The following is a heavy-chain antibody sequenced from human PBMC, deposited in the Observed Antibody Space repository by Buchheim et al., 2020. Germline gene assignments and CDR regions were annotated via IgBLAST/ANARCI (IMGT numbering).Heavy chain of an antibody. CDR2: ISYDGSNK. CDR3: ARAGITMIVVGDYFDY. J-gene: IGHJ4*02. CDR1: GFTFSSYA. Sequence: QVQLVESGGGVVQPGRSLRLSCAASGFTFSSYAMHWVRQAPGKGLEWVAVISYDGSNKYYADSVKGRFTISRDNSKNTLYLQMNSLRAVDTAVYYCARAGITMIVVGDYFDYWGQGTL. V-gene: IGHV3-30*04. D-gene: IGHD3-22*01.